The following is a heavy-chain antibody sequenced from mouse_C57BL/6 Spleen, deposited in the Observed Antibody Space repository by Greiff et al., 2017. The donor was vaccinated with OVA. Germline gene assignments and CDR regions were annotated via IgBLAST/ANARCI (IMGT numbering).Heavy chain of an antibody. CDR1: GYSFTGYY. CDR2: FNPSTGGT. D-gene: IGHD1-1*01. Sequence: EVKLQESGPELVKPGASVKISCKASGYSFTGYYMNWVKQSPEKSLEWIGEFNPSTGGTTYNQKFKAKATLTVDKSSSTAYMQLKSLTSEDSAFYYCASDMHYGSSPYYFDYWGQGTTLTVSS. V-gene: IGHV1-42*01. J-gene: IGHJ2*01. CDR3: ASDMHYGSSPYYFDY.